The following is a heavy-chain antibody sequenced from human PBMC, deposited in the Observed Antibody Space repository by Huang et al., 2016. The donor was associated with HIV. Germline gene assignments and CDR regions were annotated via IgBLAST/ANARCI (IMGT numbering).Heavy chain of an antibody. Sequence: QVQLVQSGAEVKKPGASVKVSCKASGYAFTSYYMHWVRQAPGQGLEWKGIIHPSDGSTSYAQKFQGRVTTTRDTSTNTVFMELSSLRSEDTAVYYCARDRDFYDSSGYWGFNYFDYWGQGTLVTVSS. D-gene: IGHD3-22*01. V-gene: IGHV1-46*01. J-gene: IGHJ4*02. CDR3: ARDRDFYDSSGYWGFNYFDY. CDR2: IHPSDGST. CDR1: GYAFTSYY.